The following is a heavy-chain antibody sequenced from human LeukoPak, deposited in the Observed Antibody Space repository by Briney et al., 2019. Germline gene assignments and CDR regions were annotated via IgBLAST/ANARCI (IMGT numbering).Heavy chain of an antibody. CDR2: IDGSSRST. D-gene: IGHD6-19*01. V-gene: IGHV3-23*05. Sequence: GGSLRLSCAASGFTFNTCAMTWVRQAPGKGLEWVSTIDGSSRSTYYADSVKGRFTISRDDGKTSLYLHMNSLRVDDTAVYFCAGDATVASSPNWFDPWGQGTLVTVSS. J-gene: IGHJ5*02. CDR1: GFTFNTCA. CDR3: AGDATVASSPNWFDP.